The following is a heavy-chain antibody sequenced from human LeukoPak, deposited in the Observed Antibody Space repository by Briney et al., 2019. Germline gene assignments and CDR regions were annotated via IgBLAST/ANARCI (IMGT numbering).Heavy chain of an antibody. CDR3: AREELNSLDC. CDR2: IWSDGSYR. Sequence: PGGSLRLSCAASGFTFSSYDMHWVRQAPGKGLEWVAVIWSDGSYRYYGDSVKGRFTISRDNSKNTLYLQMNSLRAEDTAVYYCAREELNSLDCWGQGTLVTVSS. J-gene: IGHJ4*02. V-gene: IGHV3-33*01. D-gene: IGHD4-23*01. CDR1: GFTFSSYD.